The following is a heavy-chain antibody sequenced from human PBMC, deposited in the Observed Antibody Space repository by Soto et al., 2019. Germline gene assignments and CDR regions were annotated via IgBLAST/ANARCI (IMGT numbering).Heavy chain of an antibody. CDR1: GYSFTSYW. CDR2: SYTGESDT. CDR3: AIRGASQWLKF. Sequence: EVQLVQSGAEVKKPGESLKISCKGSGYSFTSYWIGWVRQVRGKGLEWMGISYTGESDTRYSPSFQGQGTISADKSIITAYLQWSSLKASDTAIYYCAIRGASQWLKFWGQGTLVTVSS. D-gene: IGHD6-19*01. J-gene: IGHJ4*02. V-gene: IGHV5-51*03.